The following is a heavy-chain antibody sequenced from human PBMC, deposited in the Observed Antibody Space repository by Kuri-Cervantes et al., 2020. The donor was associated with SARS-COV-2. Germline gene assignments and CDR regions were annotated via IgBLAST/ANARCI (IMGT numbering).Heavy chain of an antibody. V-gene: IGHV4-38-2*01. CDR2: IYHSGST. J-gene: IGHJ6*03. Sequence: SQTLSLTCAVSGYSISIGYSWGWIRQPPGKGLEWIGSIYHSGSTYYNPSLKSRVTISVDTSKNQFSLKLSSVTAADTAVYYCARGQYCSSTSCYGNYYYMDVWGKGTTVTVSS. CDR3: ARGQYCSSTSCYGNYYYMDV. CDR1: GYSISIGYS. D-gene: IGHD2-2*01.